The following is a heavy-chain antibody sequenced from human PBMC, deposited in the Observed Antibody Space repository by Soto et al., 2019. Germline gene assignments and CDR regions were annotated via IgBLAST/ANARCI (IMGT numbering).Heavy chain of an antibody. CDR3: ARELLMSRDYGGNSANDY. Sequence: SETLSLTCAVYGGSFSDYYWSWIRQPPGKGLEWIGEINHSGSTNYNPSLKSRVTISVDTSKNQFSLKLSSVTAADTAVYYCARELLMSRDYGGNSANDYWGQGTLVTVSS. D-gene: IGHD2-21*02. CDR2: INHSGST. J-gene: IGHJ4*02. V-gene: IGHV4-34*01. CDR1: GGSFSDYY.